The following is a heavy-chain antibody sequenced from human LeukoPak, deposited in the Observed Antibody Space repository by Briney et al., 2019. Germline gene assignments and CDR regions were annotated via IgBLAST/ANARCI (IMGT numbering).Heavy chain of an antibody. D-gene: IGHD2/OR15-2a*01. CDR1: GFTFSSYG. V-gene: IGHV3-33*01. J-gene: IGHJ4*02. CDR3: VSFYETY. CDR2: IWYDGSNI. Sequence: GGSLRLSCVASGFTFSSYGMHWVRQAPGKGLEWVALIWYDGSNIYYADSEKGRVTVSRDNSKNTLYLQMNSLRAEDTAVYYCVSFYETYWGRGTLVTVSS.